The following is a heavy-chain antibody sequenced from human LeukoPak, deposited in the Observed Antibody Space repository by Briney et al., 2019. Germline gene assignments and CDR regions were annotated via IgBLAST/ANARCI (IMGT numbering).Heavy chain of an antibody. CDR2: IIPILGIA. D-gene: IGHD3-3*01. CDR3: ARGGVDFWSGSLKFDY. V-gene: IGHV1-69*04. Sequence: SVKLSCKASGGTFSSYAISWVRQAPGQGLEWMGRIIPILGIANYAQKFQGRVTITADKPTSTAYMELSSLRSEDTAVYYCARGGVDFWSGSLKFDYWGQGTLVTVSS. J-gene: IGHJ4*02. CDR1: GGTFSSYA.